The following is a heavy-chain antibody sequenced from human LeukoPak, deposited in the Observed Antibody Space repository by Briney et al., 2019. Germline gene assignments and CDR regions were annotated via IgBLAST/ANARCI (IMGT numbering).Heavy chain of an antibody. CDR2: ITTSGGST. Sequence: GVSLRLSCAASGFTFSSYALTWVRQAPGKGLEWVSAITTSGGSTHYADSVKGRFTISRDNSKNTLYLQMNSLRAEDTAVYYCAKEYGSGSYYYDYWGQGTLVTVSS. V-gene: IGHV3-23*01. CDR3: AKEYGSGSYYYDY. CDR1: GFTFSSYA. D-gene: IGHD3-10*01. J-gene: IGHJ4*02.